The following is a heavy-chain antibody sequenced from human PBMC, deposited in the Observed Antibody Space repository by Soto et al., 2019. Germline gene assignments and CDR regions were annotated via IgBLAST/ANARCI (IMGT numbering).Heavy chain of an antibody. Sequence: GGSLRLSCAASGFTFSSYGMHWVRQAPGKGLEWVAVIWYDGSNKYYADSVKGRFTISRDNSKNTLYLQMNSLRAEDTAVYYCARRRSAVAAPSSYGMDVWGQVTTVTVSS. CDR3: ARRRSAVAAPSSYGMDV. J-gene: IGHJ6*02. CDR2: IWYDGSNK. V-gene: IGHV3-33*01. CDR1: GFTFSSYG. D-gene: IGHD6-19*01.